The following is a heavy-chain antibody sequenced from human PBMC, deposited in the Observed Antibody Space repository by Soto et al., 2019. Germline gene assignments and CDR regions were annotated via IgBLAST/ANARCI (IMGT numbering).Heavy chain of an antibody. Sequence: KTSETLSLTCTVSGGSISSSSYYWGWIRQPPGKGLEWIGSIYYSGSTYYNPSLKSRVTISVDTSKNQFSLKLSSVTAADTAVYSCARQTVVVPLYGMVVLGQGTMVTVSS. V-gene: IGHV4-39*01. CDR2: IYYSGST. CDR3: ARQTVVVPLYGMVV. J-gene: IGHJ6*01. D-gene: IGHD2-2*01. CDR1: GGSISSSSYY.